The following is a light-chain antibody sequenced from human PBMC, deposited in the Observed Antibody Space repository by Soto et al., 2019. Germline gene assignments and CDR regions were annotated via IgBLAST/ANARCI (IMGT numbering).Light chain of an antibody. J-gene: IGLJ3*02. CDR1: SSDVGSYNF. V-gene: IGLV2-23*02. Sequence: QSALTQPASVSGSPGQSITISCTGTSSDVGSYNFVSWYQQHPGKAPKVMIYEVTKRPSGVSDHFSGSKSGNTASLTISGLQAEDEADYYCCSYAGSSTLVFGGGTKLTVL. CDR2: EVT. CDR3: CSYAGSSTLV.